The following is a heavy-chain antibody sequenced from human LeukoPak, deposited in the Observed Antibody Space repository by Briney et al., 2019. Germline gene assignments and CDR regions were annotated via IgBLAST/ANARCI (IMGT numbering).Heavy chain of an antibody. CDR2: ISGSGGST. CDR3: AKCGPGSYYYYYGMDV. CDR1: GITVSDNY. J-gene: IGHJ6*02. V-gene: IGHV3-23*01. D-gene: IGHD3-10*01. Sequence: GGSLRLSCAASGITVSDNYMSWVRQAPGKGLEWVSAISGSGGSTYYADSVKGRFAISRDNSKNTLYLQMNSLRAEDTAVYYCAKCGPGSYYYYYGMDVWGQGTTVTVSS.